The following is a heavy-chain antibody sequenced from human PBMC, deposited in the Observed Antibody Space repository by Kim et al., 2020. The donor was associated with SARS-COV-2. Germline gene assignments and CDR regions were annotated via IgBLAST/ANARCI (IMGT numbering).Heavy chain of an antibody. J-gene: IGHJ4*02. CDR2: ICSGGSST. Sequence: GGSLRLSCAASGFTFSSYAMRWVRQAPGKGLEWVSVICSGGSSTYYADSVKGRFTISRDNSKNTLYLQMNSLRAEDTAVYYCAKGAADRTVTTPFDYWGQGTLVTVSS. V-gene: IGHV3-23*03. CDR3: AKGAADRTVTTPFDY. D-gene: IGHD4-17*01. CDR1: GFTFSSYA.